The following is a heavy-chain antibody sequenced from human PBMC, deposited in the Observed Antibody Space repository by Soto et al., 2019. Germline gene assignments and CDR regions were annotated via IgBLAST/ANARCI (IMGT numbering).Heavy chain of an antibody. CDR3: ARGQVVADQH. CDR1: GGSISSCGYS. V-gene: IGHV4-30-2*01. CDR2: IYHSGST. J-gene: IGHJ4*02. D-gene: IGHD2-15*01. Sequence: PSETLSLTCAVSGGSISSCGYSWSWIRQPPGKGLEWIGYIYHSGSTYYNPSLKSRVTISVDRSKNQFSLKLSSVTAADTAVYYCARGQVVADQHWGQGTLVTVSS.